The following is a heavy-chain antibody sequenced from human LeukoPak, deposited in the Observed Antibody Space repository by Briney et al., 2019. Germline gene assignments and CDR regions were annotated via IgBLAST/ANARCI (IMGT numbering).Heavy chain of an antibody. CDR1: GFAFSDDY. D-gene: IGHD3-22*01. Sequence: GGSLRLSCAASGFAFSDDYMDWFRQAPGKGLEWVGRIRDKGNSYTAEYAASVKGRFTISRDDSKNSVYLQMNSLKTEDTAVYYCARVRYYYDSSGYYVNWGQGTLVTVSS. CDR2: IRDKGNSYTA. CDR3: ARVRYYYDSSGYYVN. V-gene: IGHV3-72*01. J-gene: IGHJ4*02.